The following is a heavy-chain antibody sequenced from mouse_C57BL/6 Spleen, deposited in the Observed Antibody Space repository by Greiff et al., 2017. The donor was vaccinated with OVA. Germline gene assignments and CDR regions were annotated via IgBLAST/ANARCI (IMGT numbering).Heavy chain of an antibody. CDR2: ISDGGSYT. D-gene: IGHD1-1*01. V-gene: IGHV5-4*03. Sequence: EVMLVESGGGLVKPGGSLKLSCAASGFTFSSYAMSWVRQTPEKRLEWVATISDGGSYTYYPDNVKGRFTISRDNAKNNLYLQMSHLKSEDTAMXYCARNLGYYCSGPFADWGQGTLVTVSA. CDR1: GFTFSSYA. J-gene: IGHJ3*01. CDR3: ARNLGYYCSGPFAD.